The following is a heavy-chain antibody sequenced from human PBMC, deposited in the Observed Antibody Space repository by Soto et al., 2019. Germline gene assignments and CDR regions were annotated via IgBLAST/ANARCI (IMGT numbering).Heavy chain of an antibody. V-gene: IGHV3-21*06. CDR2: ISSTTNYI. CDR1: GFTFTRYS. CDR3: ARESEDLTSNFDY. Sequence: TGGSLRLSGAASGFTFTRYSMNWVRQAPGKGLEWVSSISSTTNYIYYGDSMKGRFTISRDNAKNSLYLEMNSLRAEDTAVYYCARESEDLTSNFDYWGQGTLVTVSP. J-gene: IGHJ4*02.